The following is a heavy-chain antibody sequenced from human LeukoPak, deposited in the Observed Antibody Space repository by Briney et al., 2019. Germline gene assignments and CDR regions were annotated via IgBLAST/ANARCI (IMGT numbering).Heavy chain of an antibody. V-gene: IGHV3-30*18. CDR3: AKLGLAVAGFGAFDI. J-gene: IGHJ3*02. D-gene: IGHD6-19*01. Sequence: PGGSLRLSCAASGFTFSSYALHWVRQAPGKGLEWVGVILYDGTMQYYADSVKGRFTVSRDNSKNTLYLQMNSLRAEDTAVYYCAKLGLAVAGFGAFDIWGQGTMVTVSS. CDR1: GFTFSSYA. CDR2: ILYDGTMQ.